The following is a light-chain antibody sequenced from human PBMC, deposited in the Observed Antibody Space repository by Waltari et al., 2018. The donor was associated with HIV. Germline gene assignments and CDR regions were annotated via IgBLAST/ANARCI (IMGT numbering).Light chain of an antibody. J-gene: IGLJ1*01. CDR2: DVT. Sequence: QSALTQPAYVSGSPGQSSTISCPGTSSAAGYFNSCSWYQQHPGKATKLMIYDVTTRPSGVSNRFSGCKSGSTASLTISGLQPEDEADYYCSSYTNSSPYVFGTGTKVTVL. CDR3: SSYTNSSPYV. CDR1: SSAAGYFNS. V-gene: IGLV2-14*03.